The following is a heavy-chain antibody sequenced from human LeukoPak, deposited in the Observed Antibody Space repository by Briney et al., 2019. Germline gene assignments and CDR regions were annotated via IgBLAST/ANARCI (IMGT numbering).Heavy chain of an antibody. CDR3: AKERVGSCSGSRCWYFEY. J-gene: IGHJ4*02. D-gene: IGHD6-19*01. CDR1: GDSISSFY. V-gene: IGHV4-4*07. CDR2: IYSGAST. Sequence: PSETLSLTCTVSGDSISSFYWSWIRQAAGKGLEWIGRIYSGASTNYNPSLKSRVTMSLDPSKNQFSLTLNSVTAADTAVYYCAKERVGSCSGSRCWYFEYWGQGSLVTVSS.